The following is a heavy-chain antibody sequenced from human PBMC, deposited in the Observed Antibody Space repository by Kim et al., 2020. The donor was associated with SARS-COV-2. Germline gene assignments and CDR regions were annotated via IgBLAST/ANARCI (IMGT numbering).Heavy chain of an antibody. V-gene: IGHV3-74*01. CDR1: GFTFSNYW. CDR3: VREGWND. CDR2: LKSDGSNT. D-gene: IGHD1-1*01. Sequence: GGSLRLSCAASGFTFSNYWMHWVRQIPGKGLVWVSGLKSDGSNTNYADSVKGRFTISRDNAKNTLYLQMNGLRAEDTAVYYCVREGWNDWGQGTLVTVSS. J-gene: IGHJ4*02.